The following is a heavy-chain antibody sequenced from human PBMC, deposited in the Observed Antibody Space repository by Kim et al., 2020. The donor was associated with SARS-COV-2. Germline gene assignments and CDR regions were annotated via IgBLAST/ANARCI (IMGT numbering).Heavy chain of an antibody. D-gene: IGHD6-13*01. CDR2: IFYSGST. CDR1: SGSISSSTYS. CDR3: ARQGTNMAAAGWGFDS. Sequence: SETLSLTCTVSSGSISSSTYSWGWIRQPPGKGLEWIGTIFYSGSTYYNPSLKSRVTISVDMSKNQFSLKLSSVTAADTAVYNCARQGTNMAAAGWGFDSWGQGTLVTVSS. J-gene: IGHJ4*02. V-gene: IGHV4-39*01.